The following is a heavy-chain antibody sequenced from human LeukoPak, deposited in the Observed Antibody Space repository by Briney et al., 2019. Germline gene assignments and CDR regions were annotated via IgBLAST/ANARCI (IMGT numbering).Heavy chain of an antibody. V-gene: IGHV1-69*05. CDR2: IIPIFGTA. J-gene: IGHJ3*02. CDR1: GGTFSSYA. D-gene: IGHD1-26*01. Sequence: SVKVSCKASGGTFSSYAISWVRQAPGQGLEWMGGIIPIFGTANYAQKFQGRVTITTDESTSTAYMELSSLRSEDTAAYYCARMTTVGATEVYAFDIWGQGTMVTVSS. CDR3: ARMTTVGATEVYAFDI.